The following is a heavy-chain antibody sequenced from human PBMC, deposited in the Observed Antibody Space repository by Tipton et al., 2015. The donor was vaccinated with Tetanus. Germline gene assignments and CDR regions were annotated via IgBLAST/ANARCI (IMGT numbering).Heavy chain of an antibody. D-gene: IGHD3-3*02. CDR2: IYPGDSDT. CDR1: GYNFNLYW. V-gene: IGHV5-51*01. J-gene: IGHJ3*01. CDR3: ARTPYHFDPSGPSYASYL. Sequence: QLVQSGAEVKEPGEYLKISCQGSGYNFNLYWIAEVGQMPGKGLEWMGIIYPGDSDTIYSPSFQGPVTMSAEKSITTAYLQWSSLQASDTAIYYFARTPYHFDPSGPSYASYLSRQRSMVVVS.